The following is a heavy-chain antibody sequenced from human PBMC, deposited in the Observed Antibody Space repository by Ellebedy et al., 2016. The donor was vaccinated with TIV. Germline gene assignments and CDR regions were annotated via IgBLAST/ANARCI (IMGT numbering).Heavy chain of an antibody. CDR3: AKSPRPSTVTYFDH. CDR2: ISYEGSNK. D-gene: IGHD4-17*01. J-gene: IGHJ4*02. V-gene: IGHV3-30*04. CDR1: GFAFSNFA. Sequence: GESLKISXAASGFAFSNFAMHWVRQAPGKGLEWVAFISYEGSNKHYADSVRGRFTISRDNFKNTLFLQLNSLRPEDTAVFYCAKSPRPSTVTYFDHWGQGTLVTVSS.